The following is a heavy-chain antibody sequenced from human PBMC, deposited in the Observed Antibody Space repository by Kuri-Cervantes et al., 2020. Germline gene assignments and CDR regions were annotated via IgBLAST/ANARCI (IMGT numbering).Heavy chain of an antibody. CDR1: GFTFSSYS. V-gene: IGHV3-21*01. CDR3: ARDKVVVVPAAIAVEDYYYYYGMDV. J-gene: IGHJ6*02. D-gene: IGHD2-2*01. Sequence: GGSLRLSCAASGFTFSSYSMNWVRQAPGKGLEWVSSISSSSSYIYYADSVKGRFAISRGNAKNSLYLQMNSLRAEDTAVYYCARDKVVVVPAAIAVEDYYYYYGMDVWGQGTTVTVSS. CDR2: ISSSSSYI.